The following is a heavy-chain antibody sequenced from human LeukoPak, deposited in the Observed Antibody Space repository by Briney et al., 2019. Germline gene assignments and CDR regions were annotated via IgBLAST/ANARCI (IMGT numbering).Heavy chain of an antibody. Sequence: ASVTVSCTASGYTFTGYYMHWVRQAPGQGLEGMGWINPNSGGTNYAQTFQGRVTITRNKSISTAYMELSRLRSDDTAVYYCARELDIVATIAFNWFDPWGQGTLVTVSS. CDR2: INPNSGGT. CDR1: GYTFTGYY. V-gene: IGHV1-2*02. D-gene: IGHD5-12*01. J-gene: IGHJ5*02. CDR3: ARELDIVATIAFNWFDP.